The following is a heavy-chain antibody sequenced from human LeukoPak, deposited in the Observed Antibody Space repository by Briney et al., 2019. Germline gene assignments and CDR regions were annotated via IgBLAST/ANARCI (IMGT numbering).Heavy chain of an antibody. CDR2: IKQDGSQK. J-gene: IGHJ4*02. D-gene: IGHD2-2*01. CDR1: GFTFSSYS. CDR3: ARIGYSSSCTDY. V-gene: IGHV3-7*01. Sequence: GGSLRLSCAASGFTFSSYSMNWVRQAPGKGLEWVANIKQDGSQKYYVDSVKGRFTISRDNAKNSVYLQMNTLRAGDTGVYYCARIGYSSSCTDYWGQGTLVTVSS.